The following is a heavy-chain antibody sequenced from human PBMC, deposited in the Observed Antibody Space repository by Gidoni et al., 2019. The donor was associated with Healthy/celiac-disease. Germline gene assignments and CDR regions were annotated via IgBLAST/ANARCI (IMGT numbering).Heavy chain of an antibody. J-gene: IGHJ3*02. CDR3: AKDGGYVWGSAYGAFDI. Sequence: QVQLVESGGGVVQPGRSLRLSCAASGFTFSSYGMHWVRQAQGKGLEWVAVISYDVSNKYYADSVKGRFTISRDNSKNTLYLQMNSLRAEDTAVYYCAKDGGYVWGSAYGAFDIWGQGTMVTVSS. CDR2: ISYDVSNK. D-gene: IGHD3-16*01. CDR1: GFTFSSYG. V-gene: IGHV3-30*18.